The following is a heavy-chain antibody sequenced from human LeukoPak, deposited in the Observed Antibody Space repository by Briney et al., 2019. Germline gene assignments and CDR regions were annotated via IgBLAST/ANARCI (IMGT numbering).Heavy chain of an antibody. V-gene: IGHV4-59*01. CDR3: ARVGYGSGSWGWFDP. J-gene: IGHJ5*02. CDR2: IYYSGTT. D-gene: IGHD3-10*01. Sequence: KPSETLSFTCTVSAGSISGFFWTWIRQSPGKGLEYIGYIYYSGTTDYNTTLKSRASMSVDTSKNQFFLNLTPVTAADTAIYYCARVGYGSGSWGWFDPWGQGTLVTVSS. CDR1: AGSISGFF.